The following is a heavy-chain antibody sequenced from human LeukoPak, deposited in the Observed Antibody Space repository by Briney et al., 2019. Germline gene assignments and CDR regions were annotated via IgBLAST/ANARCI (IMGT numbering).Heavy chain of an antibody. V-gene: IGHV4-34*01. Sequence: GSLRLSCAASGFTVSSNYMSWIRQPPGKGLEWIGEINHSGSTNYNPSLKSRVTISVDTSKNQFSLKLSSVTAADTAVYYCARRYIVVVPARRDYYYYMDVWGKGTTVTVSS. CDR1: GFTVSSNY. CDR3: ARRYIVVVPARRDYYYYMDV. J-gene: IGHJ6*03. D-gene: IGHD2-2*01. CDR2: INHSGST.